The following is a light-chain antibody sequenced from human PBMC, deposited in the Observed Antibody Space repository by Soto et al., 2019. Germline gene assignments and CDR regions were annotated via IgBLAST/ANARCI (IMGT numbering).Light chain of an antibody. J-gene: IGKJ4*01. CDR1: QSVSSY. Sequence: EIVLTQSPATLSLSPGERATLSCRASQSVSSYLAWYQQKPGQAPRLLIYDASNRATGIPARFSGSGSGTDVPLSISRLGPEDFAVYYCQQRSNWPPLTFGGGTKVEIK. V-gene: IGKV3-11*01. CDR2: DAS. CDR3: QQRSNWPPLT.